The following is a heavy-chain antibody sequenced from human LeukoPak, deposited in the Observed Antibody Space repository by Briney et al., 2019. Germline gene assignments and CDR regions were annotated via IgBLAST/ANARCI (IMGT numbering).Heavy chain of an antibody. CDR3: VKYTSVGGECYAFFFDS. Sequence: GGSLRLSCAASGFTFSSYVMGWVRQSPGKGLEWVSAISAASDATYYADSVKGRFTISRDNSTATLNLRMDSLTAGKTAVYFGVKYTSVGGECYAFFFDSWGQGTLVTVSS. CDR1: GFTFSSYV. V-gene: IGHV3-23*01. D-gene: IGHD2-21*01. CDR2: ISAASDAT. J-gene: IGHJ4*02.